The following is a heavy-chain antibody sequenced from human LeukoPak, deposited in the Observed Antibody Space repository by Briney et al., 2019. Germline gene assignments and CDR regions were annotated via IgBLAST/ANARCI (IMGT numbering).Heavy chain of an antibody. CDR3: ARVGSYCGGDCYTDY. D-gene: IGHD2-21*02. V-gene: IGHV3-21*01. J-gene: IGHJ4*02. CDR1: GFTVSSNY. Sequence: GGSLRLSCAASGFTVSSNYMSWVRQAPGKGLEWVSSISSSSSYIYYADSVKGRFTISRDNAKNSLYLQMNSLRAEDTAVYYCARVGSYCGGDCYTDYWGQGTLVTVSS. CDR2: ISSSSSYI.